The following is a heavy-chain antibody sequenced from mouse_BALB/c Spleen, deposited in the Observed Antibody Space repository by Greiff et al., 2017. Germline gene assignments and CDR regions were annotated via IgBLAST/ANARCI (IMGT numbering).Heavy chain of an antibody. J-gene: IGHJ3*01. CDR2: ISYSGST. CDR3: AQNYGWFAY. CDR1: GYSITSDYA. D-gene: IGHD1-1*01. V-gene: IGHV3-2*02. Sequence: EVQLQESGPGLVKPSQSLSLTCTVTGYSITSDYAWNWIRQFPGNKLEWMGYISYSGSTSYNPSLKSRISITRDTSKNQFFLQLNSVTTEDTATYYCAQNYGWFAYWGQGTLVTVSA.